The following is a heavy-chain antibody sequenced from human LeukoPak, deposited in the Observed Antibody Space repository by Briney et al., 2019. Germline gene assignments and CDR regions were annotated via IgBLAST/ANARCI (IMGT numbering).Heavy chain of an antibody. V-gene: IGHV4-34*01. Sequence: SETLSLTCAVYGGSFSGYYWSWIRQPPGKGLEWIGEINHSGSTNYNPSLKSRVTISVDTSKNQFPLKLSSVTAADTAVYYCARGSRDSSGYIPFYYYYYMDVWGKGTTVTVSS. CDR2: INHSGST. CDR1: GGSFSGYY. D-gene: IGHD3-22*01. J-gene: IGHJ6*03. CDR3: ARGSRDSSGYIPFYYYYYMDV.